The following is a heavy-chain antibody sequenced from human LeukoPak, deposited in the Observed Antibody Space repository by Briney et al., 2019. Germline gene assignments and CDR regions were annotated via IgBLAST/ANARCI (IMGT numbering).Heavy chain of an antibody. CDR2: IYTGGST. D-gene: IGHD6-13*01. CDR1: GFTVSGKY. J-gene: IGHJ4*02. V-gene: IGHV3-53*01. Sequence: WGSLRLSCASSGFTVSGKYMSWVRQAPGKGLEWVSVIYTGGSTYYADSVKGRFTISRDTSKNTLYLQMSSLRAEDTAVYYCARGGIAAAGIGGYFDYWGQGTLVTVSS. CDR3: ARGGIAAAGIGGYFDY.